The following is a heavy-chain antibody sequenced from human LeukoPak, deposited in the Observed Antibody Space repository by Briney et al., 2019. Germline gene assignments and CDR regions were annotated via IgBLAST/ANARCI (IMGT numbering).Heavy chain of an antibody. Sequence: ASVKVSCKASGYTFTNYAISWVRQAPGQGLEWMGWISAYNDNTNYAQKFQGRVTTTTVTSTTTAYLELRSLRSDDTAVYYCARAPMAAATRVDYWGQGTLVTVSS. J-gene: IGHJ4*02. CDR3: ARAPMAAATRVDY. CDR1: GYTFTNYA. CDR2: ISAYNDNT. V-gene: IGHV1-18*01. D-gene: IGHD2-15*01.